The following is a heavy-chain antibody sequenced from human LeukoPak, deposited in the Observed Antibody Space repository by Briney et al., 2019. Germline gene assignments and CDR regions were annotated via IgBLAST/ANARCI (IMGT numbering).Heavy chain of an antibody. CDR2: ISSSGSTI. CDR3: ARDPGYSYGDDVPFDY. Sequence: GGSLRLSCAASGFTFSNYEMNWARQAPGKGLEWVSYISSSGSTIYYADSVKGRFTISRDNAKNSLYLQMNSLRAEDTAVYYCARDPGYSYGDDVPFDYWGQGTLVTVSS. CDR1: GFTFSNYE. V-gene: IGHV3-48*03. D-gene: IGHD5-18*01. J-gene: IGHJ4*02.